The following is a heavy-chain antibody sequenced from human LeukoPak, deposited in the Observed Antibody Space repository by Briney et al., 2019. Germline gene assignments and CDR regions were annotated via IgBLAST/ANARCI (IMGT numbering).Heavy chain of an antibody. D-gene: IGHD4-17*01. J-gene: IGHJ4*02. CDR3: TTDYGDYVFRSDC. CDR2: IKSKTAGGTT. CDR1: GCTFSNAW. Sequence: GGSLRLSCAASGCTFSNAWMNWVRQAPGKGLEWVGRIKSKTAGGTTDYAAPVKGRFIISRDDSKNTLYLQMNSLKTEDTAVYYCTTDYGDYVFRSDCWGQGTLVTVSS. V-gene: IGHV3-15*01.